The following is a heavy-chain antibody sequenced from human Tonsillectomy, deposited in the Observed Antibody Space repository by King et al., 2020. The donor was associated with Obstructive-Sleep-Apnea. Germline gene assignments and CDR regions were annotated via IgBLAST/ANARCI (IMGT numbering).Heavy chain of an antibody. Sequence: VQLVESGGGLVQPGGSLRLSGAASGFTFSSDRRNWVRQAPGQGLEWVSYIGTSSSVMDYADSWGGGFTISRDNAKNSLFPQMDSLRAEDTAVYYCARGAAKIYYDSSGYPFDYWGQGALVTVSS. CDR3: ARGAAKIYYDSSGYPFDY. CDR1: GFTFSSDR. V-gene: IGHV3-48*04. D-gene: IGHD3-22*01. J-gene: IGHJ4*02. CDR2: IGTSSSVM.